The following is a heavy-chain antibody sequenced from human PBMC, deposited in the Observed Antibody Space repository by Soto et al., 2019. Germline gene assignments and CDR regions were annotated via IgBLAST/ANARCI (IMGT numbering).Heavy chain of an antibody. CDR1: GFTYNIYA. CDR3: AKQFSSSTWYPFDH. V-gene: IGHV3-23*01. CDR2: ISAGVIDT. Sequence: EVQLLESGEALVQPGGSLRLSCAASGFTYNIYAMSWVRQAPGKGLEWVSGISAGVIDTYYADSVKGRLTVSRDDSKNTLYLQMNSLRAYDTAVYYCAKQFSSSTWYPFDHWGRGTLVTVSS. J-gene: IGHJ4*02. D-gene: IGHD6-13*01.